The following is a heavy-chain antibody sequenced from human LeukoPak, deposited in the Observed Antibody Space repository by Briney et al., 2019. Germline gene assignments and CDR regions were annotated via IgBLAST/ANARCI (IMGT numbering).Heavy chain of an antibody. CDR3: ARGGCTGGDCRLFDY. Sequence: GESLKISCKGSGYSFTSYWIGWVRQMPGKGLEWMGIIYPGDSDTRYSPSFQGQVTISADKSISTAYLQWSSLKASDTAMYYCARGGCTGGDCRLFDYWGQGTLVAVSS. CDR1: GYSFTSYW. D-gene: IGHD2-21*02. V-gene: IGHV5-51*01. J-gene: IGHJ4*02. CDR2: IYPGDSDT.